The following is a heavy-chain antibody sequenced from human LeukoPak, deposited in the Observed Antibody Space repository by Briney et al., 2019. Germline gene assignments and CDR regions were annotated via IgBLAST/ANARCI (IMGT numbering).Heavy chain of an antibody. V-gene: IGHV3-21*01. CDR1: GFTLSSYS. J-gene: IGHJ4*02. Sequence: GGSLSLSCAPSGFTLSSYSMNWVRHATAKGLDWVSSISTSSSYIYYADSGKGRFTISRDNAKNSLYLQMNSLRAEDTAVYYCARHTTDRPILIDHWGQGTLVTVSS. CDR2: ISTSSSYI. CDR3: ARHTTDRPILIDH. D-gene: IGHD6-6*01.